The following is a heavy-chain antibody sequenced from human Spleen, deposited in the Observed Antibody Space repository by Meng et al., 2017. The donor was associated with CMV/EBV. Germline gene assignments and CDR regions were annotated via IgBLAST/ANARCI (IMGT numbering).Heavy chain of an antibody. CDR2: IYYSGST. V-gene: IGHV4-59*01. Sequence: SETLSLTCTVSGGSISSYYWSWIRQPPGKGLEWIGYIYYSGSTNYNPSLKSRVTISVDTSKNQFSLKLSSVTAADTAVYYCARGGAAAGPRDFDYWGQGTLVTVSS. D-gene: IGHD6-13*01. J-gene: IGHJ4*02. CDR3: ARGGAAAGPRDFDY. CDR1: GGSISSYY.